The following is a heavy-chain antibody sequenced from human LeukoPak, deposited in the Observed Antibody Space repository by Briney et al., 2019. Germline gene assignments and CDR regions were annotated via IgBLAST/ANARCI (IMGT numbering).Heavy chain of an antibody. Sequence: GGSLRLSCVASGFTFSNFWMSWVRQAPGKGLEWVANIKQDGTEKYYVDSVKGRFTVSRDNAKNSLYLQMNSLGAEDTAVYYCARAIDYGYPGGYWGQGTLVTVSS. CDR2: IKQDGTEK. J-gene: IGHJ4*02. CDR1: GFTFSNFW. CDR3: ARAIDYGYPGGY. V-gene: IGHV3-7*01. D-gene: IGHD4-17*01.